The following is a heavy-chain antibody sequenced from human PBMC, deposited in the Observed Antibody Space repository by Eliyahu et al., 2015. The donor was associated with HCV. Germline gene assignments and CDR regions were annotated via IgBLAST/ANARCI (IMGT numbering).Heavy chain of an antibody. J-gene: IGHJ3*02. D-gene: IGHD3-16*01. CDR3: AREPSYGDDPFDI. Sequence: EVQLVESGGGLVQPGGSLRLSCAAXGFTFSSYSMNWVRQPPGKGLEWVSYISSSSSTIYYADSVKGRFTISRDNAKNSLYLQMNSLRAEDTAVYYCAREPSYGDDPFDIWGQGTMVTVSS. V-gene: IGHV3-48*01. CDR2: ISSSSSTI. CDR1: GFTFSSYS.